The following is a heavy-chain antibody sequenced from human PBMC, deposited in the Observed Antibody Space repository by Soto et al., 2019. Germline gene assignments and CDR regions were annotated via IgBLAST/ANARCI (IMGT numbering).Heavy chain of an antibody. D-gene: IGHD2-21*02. Sequence: QVQLVQSGAEVKKPGSSVKISCKASGGSFRSNALSWVRQAPGQGLEWMGRIIPIFGIANYAQRFQGRVTITADESTGTVYMELSSLRSEDTAVYYCARVGEYCGGACPQYFQHWGQGTLVTVSS. CDR3: ARVGEYCGGACPQYFQH. CDR2: IIPIFGIA. J-gene: IGHJ1*01. V-gene: IGHV1-69*15. CDR1: GGSFRSNA.